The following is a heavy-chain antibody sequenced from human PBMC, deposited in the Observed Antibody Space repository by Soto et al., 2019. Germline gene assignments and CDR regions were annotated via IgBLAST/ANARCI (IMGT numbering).Heavy chain of an antibody. V-gene: IGHV1-69*13. J-gene: IGHJ4*02. Sequence: ASVKVSCKASGGTFSSYAISWVRQAPGQGLEWMGGIIPIFGTANYAQKFQGRVTITADESTSTAYMELSSLRSEDTAVYYCASSGYYDSSGYPPWTFDYWGQGTLVTVSS. CDR2: IIPIFGTA. D-gene: IGHD3-22*01. CDR3: ASSGYYDSSGYPPWTFDY. CDR1: GGTFSSYA.